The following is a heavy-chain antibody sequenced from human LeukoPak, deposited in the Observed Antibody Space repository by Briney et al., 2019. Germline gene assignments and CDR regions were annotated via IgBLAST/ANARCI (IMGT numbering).Heavy chain of an antibody. CDR1: GFALSSNA. J-gene: IGHJ4*02. Sequence: PGRSLRLSWAASGFALSSNAMSCARQAAGRGLEWVSAMGSNIYYADSVKGRFTISRDDSKNTLYLQMNSLRLEDTAVYYCAKDDGLHNFDYWGQGTLVTVSS. V-gene: IGHV3-23*01. CDR3: AKDDGLHNFDY. CDR2: MGSNI. D-gene: IGHD4-11*01.